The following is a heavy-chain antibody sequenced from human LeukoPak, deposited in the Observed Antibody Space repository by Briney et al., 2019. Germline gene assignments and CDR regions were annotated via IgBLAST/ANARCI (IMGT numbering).Heavy chain of an antibody. CDR2: IYPGDSDT. J-gene: IGHJ3*02. V-gene: IGHV5-51*01. D-gene: IGHD1-1*01. Sequence: GESLKISCKGSGYSFTSYWIGWVRQMPGKGLGWMGIIYPGDSDTRYSPSFQGQVTISADKSISTAYLQWSSLKASDTAMYYCARRSYRYNDAFDIWGQGTMVTVSS. CDR1: GYSFTSYW. CDR3: ARRSYRYNDAFDI.